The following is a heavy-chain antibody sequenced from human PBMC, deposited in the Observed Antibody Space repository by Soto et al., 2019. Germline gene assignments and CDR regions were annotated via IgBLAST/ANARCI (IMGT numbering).Heavy chain of an antibody. CDR1: GFAFTDYY. CDR3: ARVVDYCDPYYYYGMDV. D-gene: IGHD3-22*01. V-gene: IGHV3-11*06. CDR2: ISSSSSYI. Sequence: GGSLRLSCAGSGFAFTDYYMTWIRQAPGRGLEWVSYISSSSSYIYYADSVKGRFTISRDNAKNSLYLQMNSLRAEDTAVYYCARVVDYCDPYYYYGMDVWGQGTTVTVSS. J-gene: IGHJ6*02.